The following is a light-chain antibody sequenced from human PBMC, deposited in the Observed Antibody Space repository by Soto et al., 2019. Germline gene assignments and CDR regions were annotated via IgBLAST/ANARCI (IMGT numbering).Light chain of an antibody. CDR2: QDS. Sequence: SSELTQPPSVSVSPGQTASITCSGDKSGDKYACWYQQKPGQSPVLVIYQDSKRPSGIPERFSGSNSGNTATLTIRGTQAMDEADYSCQAWDSSKAAVVFGGGTKVTVL. J-gene: IGLJ2*01. CDR3: QAWDSSKAAVV. V-gene: IGLV3-1*01. CDR1: KSGDKY.